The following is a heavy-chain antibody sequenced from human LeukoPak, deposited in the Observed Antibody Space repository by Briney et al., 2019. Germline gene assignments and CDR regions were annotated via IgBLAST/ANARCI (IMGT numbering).Heavy chain of an antibody. CDR1: GGSISSGSYY. CDR2: IYISGST. D-gene: IGHD5-18*01. J-gene: IGHJ4*02. V-gene: IGHV4-61*02. CDR3: ARVGYGYYVDY. Sequence: SQTLSLTCTVSGGSISSGSYYWSWIRQPAGKGLEWIGRIYISGSTNYSPSLKSRVTISLDTSKNEFSLRLSSVTAADTAVYYCARVGYGYYVDYWGQGTLVTVSS.